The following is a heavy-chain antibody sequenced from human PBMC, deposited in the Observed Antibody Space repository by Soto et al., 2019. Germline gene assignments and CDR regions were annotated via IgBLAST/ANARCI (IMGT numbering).Heavy chain of an antibody. CDR3: AKATATGGGAFDI. CDR1: VFIFSSYD. Sequence: GPLRLSCAASVFIFSSYDMSWVRQAPGKGLEWVSTILVDGRTFYVDSVKGRFTISRDTSQNTVYLQMNSLTAGDTALYYCAKATATGGGAFDICGQGTMVTVSS. CDR2: ILVDGRT. V-gene: IGHV3-23*01. J-gene: IGHJ3*02. D-gene: IGHD2-8*02.